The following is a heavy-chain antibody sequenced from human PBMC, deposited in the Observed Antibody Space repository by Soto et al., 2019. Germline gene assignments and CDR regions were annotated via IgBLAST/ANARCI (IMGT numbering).Heavy chain of an antibody. CDR3: ARGQGGGFDY. D-gene: IGHD6-25*01. V-gene: IGHV3-74*01. Sequence: EVQLVESGGGLVQPGGSLRLSCEASGFTFSYYCMHWVRHVPGKGLVWVSHILTEGTTTTYADSVKGRFTSSRDNAKNSLLLQMNSLRAEDTAVYYCARGQGGGFDYWGQGTKVTVSS. CDR2: ILTEGTTT. CDR1: GFTFSYYC. J-gene: IGHJ3*01.